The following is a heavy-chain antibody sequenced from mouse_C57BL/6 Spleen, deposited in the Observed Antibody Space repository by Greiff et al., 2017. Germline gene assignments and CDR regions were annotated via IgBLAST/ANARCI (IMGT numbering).Heavy chain of an antibody. CDR3: TTATTVDY. CDR1: GFNIKDDY. Sequence: EVQLQQSGAELVRPGASVKLSCTASGFNIKDDYMHWVKQRPEQGLEWIGWIDPENGDTEYASKFQGKATITADTSSHTAYLQLSSLTSEDTAVYYCTTATTVDYWGQGTTLTVSS. V-gene: IGHV14-4*01. CDR2: IDPENGDT. J-gene: IGHJ2*01. D-gene: IGHD1-1*01.